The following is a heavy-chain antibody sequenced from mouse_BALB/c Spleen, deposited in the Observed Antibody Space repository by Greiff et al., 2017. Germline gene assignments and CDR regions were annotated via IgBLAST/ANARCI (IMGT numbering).Heavy chain of an antibody. D-gene: IGHD3-1*01. Sequence: EVKLVESGGGLVQPGGSLKLSCAASGFTFSSYTMSWVRQTPEKRLEWVAYISNGGGSTYYPDTVMGRFTISRDNAKNTLYLQMSSLKSEDTAMYYCARRGLYWYFDVWGAGTTVTVSS. CDR3: ARRGLYWYFDV. J-gene: IGHJ1*01. CDR1: GFTFSSYT. CDR2: ISNGGGST. V-gene: IGHV5-12-2*01.